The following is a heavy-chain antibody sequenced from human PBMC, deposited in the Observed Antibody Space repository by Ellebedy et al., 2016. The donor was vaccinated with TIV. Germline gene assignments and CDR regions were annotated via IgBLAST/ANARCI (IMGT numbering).Heavy chain of an antibody. Sequence: GEPLKISCAASGFTFRTYWMSWVRQAPGKGLEWVANIKEDGSEKHYVDSVEGRFTISRDNAKNSLYLQMNSLRAEDTAVYYCARGGNHFFGHWGQGNVVTVSS. D-gene: IGHD4-23*01. CDR1: GFTFRTYW. CDR3: ARGGNHFFGH. CDR2: IKEDGSEK. V-gene: IGHV3-7*03. J-gene: IGHJ4*02.